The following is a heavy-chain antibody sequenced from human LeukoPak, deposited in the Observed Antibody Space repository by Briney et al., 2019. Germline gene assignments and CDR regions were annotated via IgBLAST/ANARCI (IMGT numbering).Heavy chain of an antibody. CDR3: AKCGSYSYFDS. D-gene: IGHD3-10*01. V-gene: IGHV3-30-3*02. CDR1: GFTFSSYA. CDR2: ISYDGSNK. J-gene: IGHJ4*02. Sequence: GGSLRLSCAASGFTFSSYAMHWVRQAPGKGLEWVAVISYDGSNKYYADSVKGRFTISRDNSKNTLYLQMNTLRAEDTAAYYCAKCGSYSYFDSWGQATLVTVSA.